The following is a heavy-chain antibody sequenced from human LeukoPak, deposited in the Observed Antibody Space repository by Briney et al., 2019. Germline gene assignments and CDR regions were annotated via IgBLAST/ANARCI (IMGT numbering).Heavy chain of an antibody. CDR2: IYRIGNT. CDR3: VGRAQSYFRD. CDR1: GDSISSDY. J-gene: IGHJ1*01. V-gene: IGHV4-4*08. D-gene: IGHD3-10*01. Sequence: PSETLSLTCSVSGDSISSDYWSWIRQPPGKGLEWIGYIYRIGNTDYNPSLKSRVTISLDTSKNQLSLNLTSVTAADTAVYYCVGRAQSYFRDWGQGTLVTVSS.